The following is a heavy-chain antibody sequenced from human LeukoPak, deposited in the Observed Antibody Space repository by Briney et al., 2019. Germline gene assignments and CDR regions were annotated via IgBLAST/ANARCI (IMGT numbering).Heavy chain of an antibody. CDR3: ARLLLQSESSMVAPVGAFDI. CDR2: IYYSGST. Sequence: PSETLSLTCTVSGGSISSSSYYWGWIRQPPGKGLEWIGSIYYSGSTYYNPSLKSRVTISVDTSKNQFSLKLSSVTAAGTAVYYCARLLLQSESSMVAPVGAFDIWGQRTMVTVSS. CDR1: GGSISSSSYY. D-gene: IGHD2-15*01. J-gene: IGHJ3*02. V-gene: IGHV4-39*01.